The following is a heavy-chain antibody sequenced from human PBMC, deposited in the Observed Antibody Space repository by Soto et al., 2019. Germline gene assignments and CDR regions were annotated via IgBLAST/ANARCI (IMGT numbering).Heavy chain of an antibody. J-gene: IGHJ4*02. V-gene: IGHV4-4*07. Sequence: SETLSLTCSVSGASIAGSSYWSWIRQPAGKGLEWIGRFSLSGTTNYSPSLRSRVTMSADVSKNQFSLRLTSVTAADTALYYCARGMTPPGAPAWYYFDSWGQGTLVTVS. D-gene: IGHD2-8*02. CDR1: GASIAGSSY. CDR2: FSLSGTT. CDR3: ARGMTPPGAPAWYYFDS.